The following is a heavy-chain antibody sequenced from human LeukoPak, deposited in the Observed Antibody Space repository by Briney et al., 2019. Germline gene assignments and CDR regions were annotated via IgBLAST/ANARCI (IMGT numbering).Heavy chain of an antibody. J-gene: IGHJ6*02. CDR3: AKTNAGYCSSTSCYGVDYYYYGMDV. V-gene: IGHV1-69*04. D-gene: IGHD2-2*01. CDR2: IIPILGIA. Sequence: ASVKVSCKASGGTFSSYATSWVRQAPGQGLEWVGRIIPILGIANYAQKFQGRVTITSDKSTSTAYMELSSLRSEDTAVYYCAKTNAGYCSSTSCYGVDYYYYGMDVWGQGTTVTVSS. CDR1: GGTFSSYA.